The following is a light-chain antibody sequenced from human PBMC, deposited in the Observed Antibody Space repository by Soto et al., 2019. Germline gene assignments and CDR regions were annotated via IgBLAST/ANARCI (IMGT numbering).Light chain of an antibody. CDR2: DAS. CDR3: QGYNSV. CDR1: QNIYHW. Sequence: DIQMTQSPSTLSASVGDRVTITCRASQNIYHWLAWYQHKPGKAPRLLIYDASSLGSGVPSRFKGSGYGTEFTLTFSSAQPDVCATYYCQGYNSVFGQGTKVEIK. J-gene: IGKJ1*01. V-gene: IGKV1-5*01.